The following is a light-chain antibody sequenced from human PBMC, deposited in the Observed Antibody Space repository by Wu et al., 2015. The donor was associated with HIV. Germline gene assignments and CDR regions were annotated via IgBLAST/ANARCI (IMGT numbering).Light chain of an antibody. Sequence: EIVLTQSPDTLSLSPGERATLSCRASQSVSSHLAWYQQKPGQAPRLLIYAASSRATDVSDRFSGSGSGADFTLTISRLEPEDCAVYFCQHYGGSPLFTFGPGTKVQIK. V-gene: IGKV3-20*01. CDR2: AAS. J-gene: IGKJ3*01. CDR3: QHYGGSPLFT. CDR1: QSVSSH.